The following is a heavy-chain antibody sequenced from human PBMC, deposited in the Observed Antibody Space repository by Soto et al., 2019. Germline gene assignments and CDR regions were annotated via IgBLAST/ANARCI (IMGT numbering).Heavy chain of an antibody. J-gene: IGHJ4*02. CDR3: TRDIGGWGAY. CDR2: TNEDGSII. D-gene: IGHD3-10*01. CDR1: GFTFSSYW. V-gene: IGHV3-74*01. Sequence: EVQLVESGGGLVQPGGSLRLSCAASGFTFSSYWMHWVRQLRGKGLGWVSRTNEDGSIINYGASVKGRFTISRDNAKDILYLEMNSLRVEDTAVYYCTRDIGGWGAYWGQGALVTVSS.